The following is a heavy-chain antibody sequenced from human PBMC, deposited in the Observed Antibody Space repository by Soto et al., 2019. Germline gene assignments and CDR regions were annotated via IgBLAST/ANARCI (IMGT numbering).Heavy chain of an antibody. J-gene: IGHJ3*02. D-gene: IGHD2-15*01. CDR3: EKDKVGYCSGGSCYAFDI. CDR1: GFTFSSYA. V-gene: IGHV3-23*01. CDR2: ISGSGGST. Sequence: GGSLRLSCAASGFTFSSYAMSWVRQAPGKGLEWVSAISGSGGSTYYADSVKGRFTISRDNAKNTMYLQMNSLRAEDTAVYYCEKDKVGYCSGGSCYAFDIWGQGTMVTVSS.